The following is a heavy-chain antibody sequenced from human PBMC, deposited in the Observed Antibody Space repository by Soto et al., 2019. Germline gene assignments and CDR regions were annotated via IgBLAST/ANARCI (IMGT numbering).Heavy chain of an antibody. CDR1: GFSFSLSG. Sequence: QVHLVESGGGVVQPGRSLRLSCAASGFSFSLSGMHWVRQAPGKGLEWVAGLWYDGSSENYADSVKGRFTISRHNSKNTLHMQMDSLRVEDTAIYYCARGLAKVAGGAFDIWGQGTMVIVSS. D-gene: IGHD3-16*01. J-gene: IGHJ3*02. CDR2: LWYDGSSE. V-gene: IGHV3-33*01. CDR3: ARGLAKVAGGAFDI.